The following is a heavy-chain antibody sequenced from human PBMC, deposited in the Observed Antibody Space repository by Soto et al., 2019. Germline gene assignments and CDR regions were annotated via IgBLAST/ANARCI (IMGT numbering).Heavy chain of an antibody. J-gene: IGHJ4*02. D-gene: IGHD2-15*01. CDR2: INHSGST. V-gene: IGHV4-4*02. CDR1: GQYIKSNFW. Sequence: PSETLSLTCLVSGQYIKSNFWWAWVRQSPGKELEWIGEINHSGSTNYTPSLKNRVTISVDTSKNQFSLKLSSVTAADTAVYYCARGSKGGLGRPLDYWGQGTLVTVSS. CDR3: ARGSKGGLGRPLDY.